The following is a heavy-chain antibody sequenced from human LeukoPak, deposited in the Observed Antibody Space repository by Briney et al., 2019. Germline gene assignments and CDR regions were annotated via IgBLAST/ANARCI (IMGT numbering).Heavy chain of an antibody. CDR2: IRYDGSNK. Sequence: PGGSLRLSCAASGFTFSSYGMHWVRQAPGKGLEWVAFIRYDGSNKYYADSVKGRFTISRDNSKNTLYLQMNSLRAEDTAVYYCARDGEETFDYWGQGTLVTVSS. CDR3: ARDGEETFDY. D-gene: IGHD3-10*01. V-gene: IGHV3-30*02. CDR1: GFTFSSYG. J-gene: IGHJ4*02.